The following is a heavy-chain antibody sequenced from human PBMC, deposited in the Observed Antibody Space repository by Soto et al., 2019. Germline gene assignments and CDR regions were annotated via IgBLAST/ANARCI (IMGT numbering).Heavy chain of an antibody. J-gene: IGHJ4*02. CDR2: MNPNSGNT. D-gene: IGHD6-19*01. CDR1: GYTFTSYD. Sequence: QVQLVQSGAEVKKPGASVKVSCKASGYTFTSYDINWVRQATGQGREWMGWMNPNSGNTGYAQKFQGRVTMTRNTSISTAYMELSSLRSEDTAVYYCARGLRRAVAGTERYYFDYWGQGTLVTVSA. V-gene: IGHV1-8*01. CDR3: ARGLRRAVAGTERYYFDY.